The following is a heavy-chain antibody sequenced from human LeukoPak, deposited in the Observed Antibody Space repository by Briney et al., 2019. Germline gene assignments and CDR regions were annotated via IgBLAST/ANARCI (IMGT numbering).Heavy chain of an antibody. Sequence: ASVKVSCKASGYTFTSYGISLVRQAPGQGLEWMGWISAYNGNTNYAQKLQGRVTMTTDTSTSTAYMELRSLRSDDTAVYYCARTPGRFLEWLSPFDYWGQGTLVTVPS. J-gene: IGHJ4*02. V-gene: IGHV1-18*01. CDR1: GYTFTSYG. CDR3: ARTPGRFLEWLSPFDY. CDR2: ISAYNGNT. D-gene: IGHD3-3*01.